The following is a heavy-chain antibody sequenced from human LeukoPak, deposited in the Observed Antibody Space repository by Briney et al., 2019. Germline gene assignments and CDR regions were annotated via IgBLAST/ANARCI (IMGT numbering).Heavy chain of an antibody. CDR2: IHATIGGA. Sequence: GGSLRLSCEASGFTFSRCAMIWVRRAPGKGLQWVSAIHATIGGAQYADSVKGRFTISRDNSKNTLYLQMNSLRAEDTAIYYCARDPNGDYIGAFEFWGRGTMVTVSS. CDR3: ARDPNGDYIGAFEF. CDR1: GFTFSRCA. V-gene: IGHV3-23*01. D-gene: IGHD4-17*01. J-gene: IGHJ3*01.